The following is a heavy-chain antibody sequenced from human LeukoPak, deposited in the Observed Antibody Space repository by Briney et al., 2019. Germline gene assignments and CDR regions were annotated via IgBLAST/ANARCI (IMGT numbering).Heavy chain of an antibody. D-gene: IGHD1-26*01. Sequence: ETLSLTCTVSGCSISSHYWSWIRQPPGKGLEWVANIKQDGSEEYYVDSVKGRFTISRDNAKNSLYLQMNSLRAEDTAVYYCARDPTSSGSYGWFDPWGQGTLVTVSS. CDR2: IKQDGSEE. CDR3: ARDPTSSGSYGWFDP. CDR1: GCSISSHY. J-gene: IGHJ5*02. V-gene: IGHV3-7*01.